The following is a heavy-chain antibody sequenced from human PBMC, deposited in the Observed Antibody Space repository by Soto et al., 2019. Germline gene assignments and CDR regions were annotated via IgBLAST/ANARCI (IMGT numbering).Heavy chain of an antibody. V-gene: IGHV4-59*01. J-gene: IGHJ5*02. CDR2: IYYSGST. CDR3: ARVEGIAAAGSYWFDP. D-gene: IGHD6-13*01. Sequence: SETLSLTCTVSGGSISSYYWSWIRQPPGKGLEWIGYIYYSGSTDYNPSLKSRVTISVDTSKNQFSQKLSSVTAADTAVYYCARVEGIAAAGSYWFDPWGQGTLVTVSS. CDR1: GGSISSYY.